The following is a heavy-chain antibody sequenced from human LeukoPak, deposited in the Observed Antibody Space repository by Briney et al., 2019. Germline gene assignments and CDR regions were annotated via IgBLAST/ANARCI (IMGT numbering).Heavy chain of an antibody. CDR3: ARAPGTAMVLPDY. CDR2: INPNSGGT. V-gene: IGHV1-2*02. D-gene: IGHD5-18*01. J-gene: IGHJ4*02. CDR1: GYTFTGYY. Sequence: ASVKVSCKASGYTFTGYYMHWVRQAPGQGLEWMGWINPNSGGTNYAQKFQGRVTMTRDTSISTAYMELSSLRSEDTAVYYCARAPGTAMVLPDYWGQGTLVTVSS.